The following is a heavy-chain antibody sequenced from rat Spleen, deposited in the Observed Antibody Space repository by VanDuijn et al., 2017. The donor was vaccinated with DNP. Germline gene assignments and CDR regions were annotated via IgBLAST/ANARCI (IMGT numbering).Heavy chain of an antibody. D-gene: IGHD1-12*02. J-gene: IGHJ3*01. Sequence: QVQLKESGPGLVQPSQTLSLACTVSGFSLTSFHMHWVRQSSGKGLEWMGRIQSGGSTDYNSALKSRLSISRDTSKSQVFLKMNSVQTEDTAMYFCARWDYDGWFAYWGQGTLVTVSS. CDR3: ARWDYDGWFAY. CDR1: GFSLTSFH. V-gene: IGHV2-27*01. CDR2: IQSGGST.